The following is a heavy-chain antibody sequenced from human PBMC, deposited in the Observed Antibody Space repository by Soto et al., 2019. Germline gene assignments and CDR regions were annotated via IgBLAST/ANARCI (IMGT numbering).Heavy chain of an antibody. J-gene: IGHJ4*02. V-gene: IGHV4-59*01. CDR3: ARSVAVPGAHIDY. CDR1: GGSISGSY. CDR2: VYYTGST. D-gene: IGHD6-19*01. Sequence: SETLSLTCSGSGGSISGSYWSWVRQSPGKGLEWLGYVYYTGSTNYSPSLRSRVSISVGTSKNEFSLRLSSVTAADTAVYFCARSVAVPGAHIDYWGQGTQVTVS.